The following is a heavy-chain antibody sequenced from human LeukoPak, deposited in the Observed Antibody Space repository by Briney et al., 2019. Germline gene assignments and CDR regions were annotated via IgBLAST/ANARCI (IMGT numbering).Heavy chain of an antibody. Sequence: SETLSLTCAVFSGSFNGYYWSWVRQAPGKGLEWLGEINHSGSTNYDPSLKGRLTLSVDTSKNQFSLRLSSVTAPDTAVYYCARGAASPTHYNYYMDIWDNGTTVTVSS. CDR1: SGSFNGYY. J-gene: IGHJ6*03. CDR3: ARGAASPTHYNYYMDI. V-gene: IGHV4-34*01. CDR2: INHSGST.